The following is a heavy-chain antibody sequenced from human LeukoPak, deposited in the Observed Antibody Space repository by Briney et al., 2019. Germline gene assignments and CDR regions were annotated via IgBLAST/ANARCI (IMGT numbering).Heavy chain of an antibody. CDR1: GFTVSSNY. Sequence: GGSLRLSCVASGFTVSSNYMSWVRQAPGKGLEWVSILHSGGNRYYADSVQGRFTISSDNSKNTLSLQMNSLRAEDTAVYYCVSHSDTLTSYSFDYWGQGTLVTVSS. J-gene: IGHJ4*02. CDR3: VSHSDTLTSYSFDY. D-gene: IGHD3-9*01. V-gene: IGHV3-53*01. CDR2: LHSGGNR.